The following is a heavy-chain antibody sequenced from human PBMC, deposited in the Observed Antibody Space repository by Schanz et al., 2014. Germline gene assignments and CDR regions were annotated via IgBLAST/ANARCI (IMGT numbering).Heavy chain of an antibody. CDR1: GFTFRSYG. Sequence: EVQMLESGGGLVQPGGSLRLSCVVSGFTFRSYGMSWVRQAPGKGLEWVSVIAGSGGGPNYADSVKGRFTISRDNSDNTLYLQMNNLRGEDTAVYYCARGSGTFDSWGQGTLVTVSS. J-gene: IGHJ4*02. CDR3: ARGSGTFDS. V-gene: IGHV3-23*01. CDR2: IAGSGGGP. D-gene: IGHD3-3*01.